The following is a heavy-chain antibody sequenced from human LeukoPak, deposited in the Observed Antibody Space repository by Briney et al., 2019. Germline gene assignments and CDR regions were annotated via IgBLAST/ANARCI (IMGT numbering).Heavy chain of an antibody. Sequence: GASVKVSCKASGYTFTSYDINWVRQATGQGLEWMGWMNPNSGNTGYAQKFQGRVTMTRNTSISTAYMELSSLRSEGTAVYYCARGTYCSGGSCYRRLDYWGQGTLVTVSS. CDR2: MNPNSGNT. J-gene: IGHJ4*02. CDR1: GYTFTSYD. CDR3: ARGTYCSGGSCYRRLDY. V-gene: IGHV1-8*01. D-gene: IGHD2-15*01.